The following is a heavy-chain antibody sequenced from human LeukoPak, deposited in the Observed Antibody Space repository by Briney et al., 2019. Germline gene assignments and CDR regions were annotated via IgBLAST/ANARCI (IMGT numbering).Heavy chain of an antibody. CDR2: ISSSGSTI. J-gene: IGHJ4*02. Sequence: GGSLRLSCAASGFTFSDYYMSWIRQAPGKGLEWVSYISSSGSTIYYADSVKGRFTISRDNAKNSLYLQMNSLRAEDTAVYYCASHSGIAVATNVALDYWGQGTLVTVSS. V-gene: IGHV3-11*01. D-gene: IGHD6-19*01. CDR1: GFTFSDYY. CDR3: ASHSGIAVATNVALDY.